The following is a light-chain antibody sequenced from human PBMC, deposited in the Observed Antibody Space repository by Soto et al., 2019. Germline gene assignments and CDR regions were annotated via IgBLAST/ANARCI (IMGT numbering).Light chain of an antibody. Sequence: EIVLTQSPATLSVSPGERVTLSCRASQSVSSNLAWYQQKPGQAPRLLIYGASTRATGIPDRFSGTGSGTDFTLTISRLEPEDFAVYYCQHFGDSPITFGQGTRLEIK. V-gene: IGKV3D-15*01. CDR1: QSVSSN. CDR3: QHFGDSPIT. J-gene: IGKJ5*01. CDR2: GAS.